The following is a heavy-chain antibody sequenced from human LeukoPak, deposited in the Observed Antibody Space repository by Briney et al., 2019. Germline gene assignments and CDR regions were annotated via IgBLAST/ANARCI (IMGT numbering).Heavy chain of an antibody. CDR3: ARRRKDLNWFDP. J-gene: IGHJ5*02. Sequence: PSETLSLTCTVSGGSISSSDFYWGWIRRPPGKGLEWIALINYSGRTFYNPSLESRVTISVDMSKNQFSLRLNSVTAADTAVYYCARRRKDLNWFDPWGQGTLVTVSS. CDR1: GGSISSSDFY. CDR2: INYSGRT. V-gene: IGHV4-39*01.